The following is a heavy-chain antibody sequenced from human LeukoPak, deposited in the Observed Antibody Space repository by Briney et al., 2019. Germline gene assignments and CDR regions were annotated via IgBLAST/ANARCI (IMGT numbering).Heavy chain of an antibody. CDR2: IYPDDSKI. J-gene: IGHJ4*02. CDR1: GYVFFGYW. Sequence: GASLMISCKGSGYVFFGYWIAWGRPMPGERLEWEGIIYPDDSKIKSSPAFQGHTTISAVKSLRTAYLQWSSLKASDTAMYYCARSSWLVRFPDYWGQGTLVTVSS. CDR3: ARSSWLVRFPDY. D-gene: IGHD6-19*01. V-gene: IGHV5-51*01.